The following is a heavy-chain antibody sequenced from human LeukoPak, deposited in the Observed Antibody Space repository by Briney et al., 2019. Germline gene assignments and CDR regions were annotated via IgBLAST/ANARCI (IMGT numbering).Heavy chain of an antibody. V-gene: IGHV1-24*01. D-gene: IGHD6-19*01. CDR2: FDPEDGET. Sequence: ASVKVSCKVSGYTLTELSMHWVRQAPGKGLEWMGGFDPEDGETIYAQKFQGRVTMTEDTSTDTAYMELSSLRSEDTAVYYCATQGRYSSGWYVDFDYWGQGTLVTVSS. CDR3: ATQGRYSSGWYVDFDY. J-gene: IGHJ4*02. CDR1: GYTLTELS.